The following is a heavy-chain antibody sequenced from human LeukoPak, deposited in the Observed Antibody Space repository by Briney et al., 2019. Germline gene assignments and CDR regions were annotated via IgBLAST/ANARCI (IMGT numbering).Heavy chain of an antibody. CDR1: GGSFSGYY. V-gene: IGHV4-34*01. CDR2: INHSGST. CDR3: ARGHAALGRGDYYDMDV. D-gene: IGHD6-6*01. Sequence: SETLSLTCAVYGGSFSGYYWSGIRHPPGKGRGWSGEINHSGSTNYNPSLKSRVTISVDTTKNQFSLKLSSVPAADTAVYYCARGHAALGRGDYYDMDVWGQGTTVTVSS. J-gene: IGHJ6*02.